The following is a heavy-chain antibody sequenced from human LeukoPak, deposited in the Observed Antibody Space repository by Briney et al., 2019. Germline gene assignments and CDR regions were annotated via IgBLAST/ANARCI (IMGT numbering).Heavy chain of an antibody. Sequence: SETLSLTCTVSGGSIGSGNYYWGWIRQPPGKGLEWIVTIYYTGSTYYNPSLKSRVTISVDTSKNQFFLKLSSVTAADTAVYYCARRVAGGYSNGYYFDYWGQGTLVTVSS. CDR3: ARRVAGGYSNGYYFDY. CDR2: IYYTGST. CDR1: GGSIGSGNYY. D-gene: IGHD5-18*01. J-gene: IGHJ4*02. V-gene: IGHV4-39*01.